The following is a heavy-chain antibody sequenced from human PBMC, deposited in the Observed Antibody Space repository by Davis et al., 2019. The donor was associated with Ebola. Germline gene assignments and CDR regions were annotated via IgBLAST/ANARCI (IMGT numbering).Heavy chain of an antibody. D-gene: IGHD1-20*01. Sequence: GESLKISCKGSGNSFTSYWIGWVRQMPGKGLEWMGVIYTGDSDTSYSPSFRGQVTISADKSPRTAYLQWSGLKASDTAMYYCASLRRTITGMDDAFDVWGQGTMVTVSS. CDR2: IYTGDSDT. CDR3: ASLRRTITGMDDAFDV. V-gene: IGHV5-51*01. CDR1: GNSFTSYW. J-gene: IGHJ3*01.